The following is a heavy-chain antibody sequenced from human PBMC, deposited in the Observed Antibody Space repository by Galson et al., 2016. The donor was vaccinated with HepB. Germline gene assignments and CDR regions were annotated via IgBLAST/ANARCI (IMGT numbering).Heavy chain of an antibody. CDR3: AGGEHIVVVVATMYY. CDR2: ISAYNGNT. V-gene: IGHV1-18*04. Sequence: SVKVSCKASGYTFTSYGINWVRQAPGQGLEWMGWISAYNGNTNYAQKLQGRVTMTTDTSTSTAYMELRSLRSDDTAVYYCAGGEHIVVVVATMYYWGQGTLVTVSS. CDR1: GYTFTSYG. J-gene: IGHJ4*02. D-gene: IGHD2-15*01.